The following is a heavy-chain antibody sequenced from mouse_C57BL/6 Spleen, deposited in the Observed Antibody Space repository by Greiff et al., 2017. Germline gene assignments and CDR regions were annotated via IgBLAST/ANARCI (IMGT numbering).Heavy chain of an antibody. CDR3: ARGDYGSRGFAY. CDR2: IYPGSGST. Sequence: QVQLQQPGAELVKPGASVKMSCKASGYTFTSYWITWVKQRPGQGLEWIGDIYPGSGSTNYNEKFKSKATLTVDTSSSTAYMQLSSLTSEDSAVYYCARGDYGSRGFAYWGQGTLVTVSA. D-gene: IGHD1-1*01. V-gene: IGHV1-55*01. CDR1: GYTFTSYW. J-gene: IGHJ3*01.